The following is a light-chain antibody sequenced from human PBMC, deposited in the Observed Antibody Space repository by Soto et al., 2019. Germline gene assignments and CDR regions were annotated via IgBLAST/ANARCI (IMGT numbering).Light chain of an antibody. V-gene: IGKV3-11*01. Sequence: IMLTQSPATLSLSPGERATLSCRASQSVSSYLAWYQQKPGQAPRLLIYDASNRATGIPARFSGSGSGTDFTLTISSLEPEDFAVYYCQQRSNWPLGTFGPGTKVDIK. CDR2: DAS. CDR3: QQRSNWPLGT. CDR1: QSVSSY. J-gene: IGKJ3*01.